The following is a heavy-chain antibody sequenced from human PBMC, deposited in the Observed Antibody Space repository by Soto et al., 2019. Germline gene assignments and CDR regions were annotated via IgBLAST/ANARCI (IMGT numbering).Heavy chain of an antibody. Sequence: PSETLSLTCTVSGGSISSGGYYWSWIRQHPGKGLEWIGYIYYSGSTYYNPSLKSRVTISVDTSKNQFSLKLSSVTAADTAVYYCARESTLGYCSGGSCYYFDYWGQGTLVTVSS. V-gene: IGHV4-31*02. CDR2: IYYSGST. CDR3: ARESTLGYCSGGSCYYFDY. CDR1: GGSISSGGYY. D-gene: IGHD2-15*01. J-gene: IGHJ4*02.